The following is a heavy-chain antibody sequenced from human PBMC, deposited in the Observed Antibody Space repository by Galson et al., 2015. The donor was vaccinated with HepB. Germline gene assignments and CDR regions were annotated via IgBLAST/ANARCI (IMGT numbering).Heavy chain of an antibody. J-gene: IGHJ4*02. CDR2: IKQDGSEK. D-gene: IGHD6-13*01. Sequence: SLRLSCAASGFTFSSYWMSWVRQAPGKGLEWVANIKQDGSEKYYVDSVKGRFTISRDNVKNSLYLQMNSLRAEDTAVYYCARLGSSWYGNYFDYWGQGTLVTVSS. V-gene: IGHV3-7*01. CDR1: GFTFSSYW. CDR3: ARLGSSWYGNYFDY.